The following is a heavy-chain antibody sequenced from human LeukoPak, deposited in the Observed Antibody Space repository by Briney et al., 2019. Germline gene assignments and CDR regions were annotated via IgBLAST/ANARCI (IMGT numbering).Heavy chain of an antibody. Sequence: PGGSLRLSCAASGFTFSSYAMSWVRQAPGKGLEWVSAISGSGGSAYYADSVKGRFTISRDNSKNTLYPQMNSLRAEDTAIYYCARDQGGGSHRHAFDIWGQGTMVTVSS. CDR3: ARDQGGGSHRHAFDI. D-gene: IGHD3-16*01. J-gene: IGHJ3*02. V-gene: IGHV3-23*01. CDR1: GFTFSSYA. CDR2: ISGSGGSA.